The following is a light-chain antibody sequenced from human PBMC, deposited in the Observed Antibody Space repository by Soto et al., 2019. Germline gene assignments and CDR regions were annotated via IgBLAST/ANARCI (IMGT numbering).Light chain of an antibody. Sequence: QSALTQPASVSGSPGQSITISCTGTSSDVGSHNFVSWYQQRPGKAPKLMIFEVTKRPSGVSSRFSASKSGNTASLTISGVQAEDEADSYCCSYAGTTTWVFGGGTKVTVL. CDR1: SSDVGSHNF. J-gene: IGLJ3*02. CDR3: CSYAGTTTWV. V-gene: IGLV2-23*02. CDR2: EVT.